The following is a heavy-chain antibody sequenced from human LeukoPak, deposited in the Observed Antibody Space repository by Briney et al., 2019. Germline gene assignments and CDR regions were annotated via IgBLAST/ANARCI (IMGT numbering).Heavy chain of an antibody. CDR3: AKDDSYIRFYS. J-gene: IGHJ5*01. CDR1: GFTFSSYS. Sequence: GGSLRLSCAASGFTFSSYSMNWARQAPGKGLEWVSSITTSSSYIYYADSVKGRFTVSRDNARNSLYLQMNSLRAEDTAVYHCAKDDSYIRFYSWGQGTLVTVSS. CDR2: ITTSSSYI. V-gene: IGHV3-21*04. D-gene: IGHD3-22*01.